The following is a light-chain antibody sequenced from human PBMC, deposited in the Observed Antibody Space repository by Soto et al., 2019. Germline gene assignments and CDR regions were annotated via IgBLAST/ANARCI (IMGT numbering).Light chain of an antibody. V-gene: IGKV1-5*03. J-gene: IGKJ1*01. Sequence: DIQMNQSPSTLSASVGDRVTITCRASQMIYTWLAWYQQKPGKAPKLLIYEASSLDVGVPSRFSGSGSGTEFTLTISSLQREDFATYYCQQYSTFWTFGQGTKVDIK. CDR2: EAS. CDR1: QMIYTW. CDR3: QQYSTFWT.